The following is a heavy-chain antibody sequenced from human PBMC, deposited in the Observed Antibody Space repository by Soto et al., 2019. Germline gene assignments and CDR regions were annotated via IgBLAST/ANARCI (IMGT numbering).Heavy chain of an antibody. D-gene: IGHD3-22*01. CDR3: ARLLDDSRGYYYFDY. CDR2: INPSGTT. J-gene: IGHJ4*02. Sequence: ETLSLTCAVYGEPFSRYYWSWIRQPPGNGLEWIGEINPSGTTNYNPSLKSRVTISVDMSKNQFSLKLTSVTAADTAVYYCARLLDDSRGYYYFDYWGQGTLVTVSS. V-gene: IGHV4-34*01. CDR1: GEPFSRYY.